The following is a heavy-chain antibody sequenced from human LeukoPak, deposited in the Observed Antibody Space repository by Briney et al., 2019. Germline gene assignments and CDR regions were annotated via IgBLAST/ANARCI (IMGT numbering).Heavy chain of an antibody. CDR1: RYTFTDYY. CDR3: ARPPRRGYRSGAFDI. V-gene: IGHV1-2*02. CDR2: INPDSGGT. J-gene: IGHJ3*02. D-gene: IGHD5-18*01. Sequence: ASAKVSCKASRYTFTDYYMHWVRQAPGQGLEWMGWINPDSGGTNYAQKFQGRVTMTRDTSISTAYMEVSILISDDTAIYYCARPPRRGYRSGAFDIWGQGTMVTVSS.